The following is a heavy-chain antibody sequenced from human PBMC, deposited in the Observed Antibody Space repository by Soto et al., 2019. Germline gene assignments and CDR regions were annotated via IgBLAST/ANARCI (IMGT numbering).Heavy chain of an antibody. CDR2: IWYDGSKK. D-gene: IGHD6-13*01. J-gene: IGHJ4*02. Sequence: GGSLRLSCAASGFTFSSYGMHWVRQAPGKGLEWVAVIWYDGSKKYYIDSVKGRFTISRDIPKNTLYLQMNSLRAEDTAVYYCARAAMDSWFDYWGQGTLVTVSS. CDR1: GFTFSSYG. V-gene: IGHV3-33*01. CDR3: ARAAMDSWFDY.